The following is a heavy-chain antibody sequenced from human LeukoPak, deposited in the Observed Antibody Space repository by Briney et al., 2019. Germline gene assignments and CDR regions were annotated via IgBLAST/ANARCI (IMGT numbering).Heavy chain of an antibody. CDR2: ISGSGGST. CDR1: GFTFSSYA. V-gene: IGHV3-23*01. J-gene: IGHJ5*02. CDR3: AKDPQYYYDSSGYANWFDP. Sequence: GGSLRLSCAASGFTFSSYAMSWVRQAPGKGLEWVSAISGSGGSTYYVDSVKGRFTISRDNSKNTLYLQMNSLRAEDTAVYYCAKDPQYYYDSSGYANWFDPWGQGTLVTVSS. D-gene: IGHD3-22*01.